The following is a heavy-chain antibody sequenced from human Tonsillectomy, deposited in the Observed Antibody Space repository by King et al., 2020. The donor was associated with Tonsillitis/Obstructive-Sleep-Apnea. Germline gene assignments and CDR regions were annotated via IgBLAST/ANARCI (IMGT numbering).Heavy chain of an antibody. J-gene: IGHJ6*03. CDR1: GFTFDDYA. CDR3: AKAPGSIVVIPGANRAQGLGYYMDV. V-gene: IGHV3-9*01. D-gene: IGHD2-2*01. Sequence: VQLVESGGGLVQPGRSLRLSCAASGFTFDDYAMHWVRQAPGKGLEWVSGIGWDSGNIGYAASVKGRFTISRDNAKNSLFLQMNSLTPEDTALYYCAKAPGSIVVIPGANRAQGLGYYMDVWGKGTTVTVAS. CDR2: IGWDSGNI.